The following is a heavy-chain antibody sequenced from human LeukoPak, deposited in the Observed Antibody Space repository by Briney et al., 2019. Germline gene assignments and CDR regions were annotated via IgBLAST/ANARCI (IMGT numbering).Heavy chain of an antibody. CDR1: GFTFSSYG. CDR2: IWYDGSNK. J-gene: IGHJ3*02. D-gene: IGHD6-13*01. Sequence: PGGSLRLSCAASGFTFSSYGMHWVRQAPGKGLEWVAVIWYDGSNKYYADSVKGRFTISRDNSKNTLYLQMNSLRAEDTAVYYCARDWGLAADAFDIWGQGTMVTVSS. CDR3: ARDWGLAADAFDI. V-gene: IGHV3-33*01.